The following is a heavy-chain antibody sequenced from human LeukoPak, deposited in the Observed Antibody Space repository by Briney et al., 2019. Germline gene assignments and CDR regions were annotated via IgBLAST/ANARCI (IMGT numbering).Heavy chain of an antibody. D-gene: IGHD6-13*01. Sequence: GGSLRLSCAASGFTFSSNWMHWVRQAPGKGLVWVSRINSDGSSTSYADSVKGRFTISRDNSKNTLYLQMSSLRAEDTAVYYCAKRDSNWYHFDYWGQGTLVTVSS. J-gene: IGHJ4*02. V-gene: IGHV3-74*01. CDR2: INSDGSST. CDR3: AKRDSNWYHFDY. CDR1: GFTFSSNW.